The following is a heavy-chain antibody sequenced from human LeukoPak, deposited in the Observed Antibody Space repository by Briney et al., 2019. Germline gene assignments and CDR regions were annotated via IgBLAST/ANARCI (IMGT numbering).Heavy chain of an antibody. CDR1: GFTFSSYW. CDR2: IKQDGSEK. D-gene: IGHD6-13*01. V-gene: IGHV3-7*01. CDR3: ARDLSSSSDAFDI. Sequence: PGGSLRLSCAASGFTFSSYWMSWVRQAPGKGLEWAANIKQDGSEKYYVDSVKGRFTISRDNAKNSLYLQMNSLRAEDTAVYYCARDLSSSSDAFDIWGQGTMVTVSS. J-gene: IGHJ3*02.